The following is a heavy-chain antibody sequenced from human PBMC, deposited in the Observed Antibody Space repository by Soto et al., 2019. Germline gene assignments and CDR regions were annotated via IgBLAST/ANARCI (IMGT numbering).Heavy chain of an antibody. V-gene: IGHV3-30*18. CDR3: AKGPLDTAMVIDYYGMDV. CDR1: GFTFSSYG. J-gene: IGHJ6*01. Sequence: ESGGGVVQPGRSLRLSCAASGFTFSSYGMHWVRQAPGKGLEWVAVISYDGSNKYYTDSVKGRFTISRDNSKNTLYLQMNSLRAEDTAVYYCAKGPLDTAMVIDYYGMDVW. CDR2: ISYDGSNK. D-gene: IGHD5-18*01.